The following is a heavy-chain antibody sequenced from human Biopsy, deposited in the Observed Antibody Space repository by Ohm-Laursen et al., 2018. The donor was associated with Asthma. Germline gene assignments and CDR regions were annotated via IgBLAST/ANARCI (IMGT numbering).Heavy chain of an antibody. D-gene: IGHD4-17*01. CDR2: VSHDGSNK. J-gene: IGHJ3*02. V-gene: IGHV3-30*03. CDR1: GFVFSSCG. CDR3: ARQSGQDYGDTSGFDI. Sequence: SLRLSCAASGFVFSSCGMNWVRQGPGKGLEWVALVSHDGSNKYYEDSVKGRFTISRDNSRKKLYLQINKLTVEDSAVYYCARQSGQDYGDTSGFDIWGQGTKVAVSS.